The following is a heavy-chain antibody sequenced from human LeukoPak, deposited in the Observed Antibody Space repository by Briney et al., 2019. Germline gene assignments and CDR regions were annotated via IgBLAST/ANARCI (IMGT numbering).Heavy chain of an antibody. V-gene: IGHV3-21*01. CDR3: ARLSTRSFDY. CDR1: GFTFSTYS. Sequence: PGGSLRLSCAASGFTFSTYSMNWVGQAPGKGLEWVSSISGSSSYIYYADSVKGRFTISRDNAKNSLYLQMNSLRAEDTAEYYCARLSTRSFDYWGQGTLVTVSS. J-gene: IGHJ4*02. D-gene: IGHD2-2*01. CDR2: ISGSSSYI.